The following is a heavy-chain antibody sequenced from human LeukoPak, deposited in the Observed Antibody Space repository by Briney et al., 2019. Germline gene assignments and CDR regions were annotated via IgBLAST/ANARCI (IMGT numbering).Heavy chain of an antibody. D-gene: IGHD2-2*02. CDR1: GGSFSRYF. V-gene: IGHV4-59*12. CDR2: IDHSGST. Sequence: SETLSLTCTVSGGSFSRYFWTWIRQTPGKGLEWIGYIDHSGSTNYSPSLQSRVTISIDTSKNQFSLKLSSVTAADTAVYYCARGGLGYCSSTSCYTFDYWGQGTLATVSS. CDR3: ARGGLGYCSSTSCYTFDY. J-gene: IGHJ4*02.